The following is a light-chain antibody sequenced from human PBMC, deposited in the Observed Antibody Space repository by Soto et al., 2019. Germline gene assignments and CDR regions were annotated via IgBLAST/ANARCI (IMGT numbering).Light chain of an antibody. CDR3: QQYKSYWT. V-gene: IGKV1-5*01. J-gene: IGKJ1*01. CDR1: QSISSW. Sequence: DIHMTQSPSTLSASVGDRVTITCRASQSISSWLAWYQQKPGKAPKLLIYDASNLESGVPSRFSGSGSGTEFTLTISSLQPDDFATYYCQQYKSYWTFGQGTKVDI. CDR2: DAS.